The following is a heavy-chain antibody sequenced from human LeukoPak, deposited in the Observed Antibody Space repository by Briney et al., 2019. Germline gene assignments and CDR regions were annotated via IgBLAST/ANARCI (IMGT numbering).Heavy chain of an antibody. J-gene: IGHJ5*02. D-gene: IGHD3-3*01. CDR2: ISAYNGNT. V-gene: IGHV1-18*01. Sequence: ASVKVSCTASGYTFTRYGISWVRQAHGQGLEWMGWISAYNGNTNYAQRAQGRVTMTTDTSTSTAYMELRSLRSDDTAVYYCARINLAHYDFWSGSNWFDPWGQGTLVTVSS. CDR1: GYTFTRYG. CDR3: ARINLAHYDFWSGSNWFDP.